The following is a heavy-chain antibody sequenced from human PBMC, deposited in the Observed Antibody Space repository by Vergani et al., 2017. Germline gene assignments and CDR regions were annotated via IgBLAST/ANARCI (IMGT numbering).Heavy chain of an antibody. CDR3: GRPPYPFYYDSSGPDAFDI. CDR2: INPNSGGT. CDR1: GYTFTGYY. V-gene: IGHV1-2*02. Sequence: QVQLVQSGAEVKKPGASVKVSCKASGYTFTGYYMHWVRQAPGQGLEWMGWINPNSGGTNYAQKFQGRVTMTRDTSISTAYMELSRLRSDDTAVYYCGRPPYPFYYDSSGPDAFDIWGQGTMVTVSS. D-gene: IGHD3-22*01. J-gene: IGHJ3*02.